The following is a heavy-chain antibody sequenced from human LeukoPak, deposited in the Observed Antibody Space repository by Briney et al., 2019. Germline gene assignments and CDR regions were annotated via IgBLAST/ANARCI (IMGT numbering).Heavy chain of an antibody. CDR2: FDPEDGET. Sequence: ASVKVSCKVSGYTLTELSMHWVRQAPGKGLEWMGGFDPEDGETICAQKFQGRVTMTEDTSTDTAYMELSSLRSEDTAVYYCATERASSKFWSGYWPPGYWGQGTLVTVSS. CDR1: GYTLTELS. CDR3: ATERASSKFWSGYWPPGY. J-gene: IGHJ4*02. V-gene: IGHV1-24*01. D-gene: IGHD3-3*01.